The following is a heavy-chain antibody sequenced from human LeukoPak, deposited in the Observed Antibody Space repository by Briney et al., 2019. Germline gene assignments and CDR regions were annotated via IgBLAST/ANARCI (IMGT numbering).Heavy chain of an antibody. D-gene: IGHD3-22*01. Sequence: GGSLRLSCAASGFIFSNYGMNWVRQAPGKGLEWVSAISGSGGSTYYADSVKGRFTISRDNSKNTLYLQMNSLRAEDTAVYYCAKVVITNQFDYWGQGTLATVSS. CDR1: GFIFSNYG. J-gene: IGHJ4*02. V-gene: IGHV3-23*01. CDR3: AKVVITNQFDY. CDR2: ISGSGGST.